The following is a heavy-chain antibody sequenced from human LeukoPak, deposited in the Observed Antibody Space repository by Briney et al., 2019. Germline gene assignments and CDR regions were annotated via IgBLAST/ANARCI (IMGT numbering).Heavy chain of an antibody. Sequence: SETLSLTCTVSGGSISSSSYYWGWIRQPPGKGLEWIGSIYYSGSTYYNPSLKSRVTISVDTSKNQFSLKLSSVTAADTAVYYCARIPTVTFFDYWGQGTLVTVSS. CDR2: IYYSGST. J-gene: IGHJ4*02. CDR1: GGSISSSSYY. D-gene: IGHD4-17*01. CDR3: ARIPTVTFFDY. V-gene: IGHV4-39*07.